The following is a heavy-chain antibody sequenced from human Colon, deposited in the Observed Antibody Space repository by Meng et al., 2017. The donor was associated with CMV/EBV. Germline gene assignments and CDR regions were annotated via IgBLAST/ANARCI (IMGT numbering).Heavy chain of an antibody. V-gene: IGHV1-18*01. CDR1: GYRFTSYG. Sequence: GESLKISCKAFGYRFTSYGIDWVRQAPGQGLEWMGWISVYHGDTAYAHKFQDRVTMTTDTSTGTAYMELRRLTSDDTADYYCARNYCSSVDCNLGDGLNMWGQGTRVTVSS. CDR3: ARNYCSSVDCNLGDGLNM. J-gene: IGHJ3*02. D-gene: IGHD3-22*01. CDR2: ISVYHGDT.